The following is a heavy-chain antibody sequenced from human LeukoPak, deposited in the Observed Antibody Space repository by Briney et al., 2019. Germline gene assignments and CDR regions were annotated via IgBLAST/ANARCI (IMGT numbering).Heavy chain of an antibody. CDR3: ARESVVPAATGFDC. J-gene: IGHJ4*02. CDR2: IYYSGST. V-gene: IGHV4-59*01. Sequence: SETLSLTCTVSGGSISSYYWSWIRQPPGKGLERIGYIYYSGSTNYNPSLKSRVTISVDTSKNQFSLKLSSVTAADTAVYYCARESVVPAATGFDCWGQGTLVTVSS. CDR1: GGSISSYY. D-gene: IGHD2-2*01.